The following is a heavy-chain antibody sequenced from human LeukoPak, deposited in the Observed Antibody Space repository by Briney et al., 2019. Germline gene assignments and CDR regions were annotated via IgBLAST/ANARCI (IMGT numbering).Heavy chain of an antibody. D-gene: IGHD6-13*01. J-gene: IGHJ5*02. Sequence: SETLSPTCTVSGGSISGYYWSWIRQPAGKGLEWIGRIYNSESINYNPSLKSRVTMSIDASKNQFSLKPNSVTAADTAVYYCARDRSSSYTRDWFDPWGQGVLVTVSS. CDR3: ARDRSSSYTRDWFDP. V-gene: IGHV4-4*07. CDR2: IYNSESI. CDR1: GGSISGYY.